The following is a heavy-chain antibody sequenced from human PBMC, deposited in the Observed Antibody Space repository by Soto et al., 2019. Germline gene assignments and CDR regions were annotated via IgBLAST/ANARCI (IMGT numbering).Heavy chain of an antibody. V-gene: IGHV4-31*03. CDR3: ARGHVVPAAILELRGWFDP. CDR1: GGSISSGGYY. J-gene: IGHJ5*02. CDR2: IYYSGST. Sequence: ALSLTCTVSGGSISSGGYYWSWIRQHPGKGLEWIGYIYYSGSTYYNPSLKSRVTISVDTSKNQFSLKLSSVTAADTAVYYCARGHVVPAAILELRGWFDPWGQGTLVTVSS. D-gene: IGHD2-2*02.